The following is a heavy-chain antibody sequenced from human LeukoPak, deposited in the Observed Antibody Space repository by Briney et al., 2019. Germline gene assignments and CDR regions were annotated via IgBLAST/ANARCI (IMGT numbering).Heavy chain of an antibody. V-gene: IGHV1-8*01. CDR3: ARGQMSQLLHYYYYYMDV. J-gene: IGHJ6*03. Sequence: GASVKVSCKASGYTFTSYDINWVRQATGQGLEWMGWMNPNSGNTGYAQKFQGRVTMTRNTSISTAYMELSSLRSEDTAVYYCARGQMSQLLHYYYYYMDVWGKGTTVTVSS. CDR1: GYTFTSYD. D-gene: IGHD2-2*01. CDR2: MNPNSGNT.